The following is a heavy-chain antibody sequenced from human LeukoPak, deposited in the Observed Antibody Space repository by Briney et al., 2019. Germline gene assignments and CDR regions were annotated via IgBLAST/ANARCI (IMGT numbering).Heavy chain of an antibody. CDR3: ARDRRYYYDRTYYYYGMDV. V-gene: IGHV1-3*01. Sequence: GASVKVSCKASGGTFSSYAISWVRQAAGQGREWMGWINAGNGNTKYSQKFQGRVTITRDTYASTAYMELSSLRSEDTAVYYCARDRRYYYDRTYYYYGMDVWGQGTTVTVSS. CDR2: INAGNGNT. D-gene: IGHD3-22*01. CDR1: GGTFSSYA. J-gene: IGHJ6*02.